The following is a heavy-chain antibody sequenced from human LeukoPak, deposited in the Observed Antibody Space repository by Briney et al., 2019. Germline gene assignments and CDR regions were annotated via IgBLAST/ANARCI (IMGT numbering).Heavy chain of an antibody. Sequence: PGGSLRLSCAASGFTFRRYWMHWVRQAPGRGLAWVSRINSDGYSTTYADSVRGRFTISRDNGKNTLYLQMNSPRVDDTAVYYCARDYGGWGQGTLVTVSS. V-gene: IGHV3-74*03. CDR3: ARDYGG. D-gene: IGHD4/OR15-4a*01. J-gene: IGHJ4*02. CDR1: GFTFRRYW. CDR2: INSDGYST.